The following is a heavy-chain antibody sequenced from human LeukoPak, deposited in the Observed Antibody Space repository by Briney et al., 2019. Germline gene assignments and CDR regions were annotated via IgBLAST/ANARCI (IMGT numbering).Heavy chain of an antibody. D-gene: IGHD5-12*01. CDR2: INHSGST. CDR1: GGSFSGYY. CDR3: ARAASGYGRFDP. V-gene: IGHV4-34*01. J-gene: IGHJ5*02. Sequence: PSETLSLTCAVYGGSFSGYYWSWIRQPPGKGLEWIGEINHSGSTNYNPSLKSRVTISVDTSKNQFSLKLSSVTAADTAVYYCARAASGYGRFDPWGQGTLVTVSS.